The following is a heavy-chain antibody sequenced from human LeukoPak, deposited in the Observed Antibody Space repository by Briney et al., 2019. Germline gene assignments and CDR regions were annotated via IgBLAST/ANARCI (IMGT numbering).Heavy chain of an antibody. CDR1: GYTLTELS. J-gene: IGHJ4*02. CDR3: ATYYYDSSGYYPIRYFDY. Sequence: ASVKVSCKVSGYTLTELSMHWVRQAPGKGLEWMGGFDPEDGETIYAQKFQGRVTMTEDTSTDTAYMELSSLRSEDTAVYYCATYYYDSSGYYPIRYFDYWGQGTLVTVSS. D-gene: IGHD3-22*01. CDR2: FDPEDGET. V-gene: IGHV1-24*01.